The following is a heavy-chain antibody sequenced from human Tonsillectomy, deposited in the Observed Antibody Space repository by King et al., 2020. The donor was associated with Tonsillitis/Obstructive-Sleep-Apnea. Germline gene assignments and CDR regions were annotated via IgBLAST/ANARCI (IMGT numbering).Heavy chain of an antibody. Sequence: LQLQESGPGLVKPSENLSLTCTVSGGSISSSSYYWGWIRQPPGKGLEWIGSIYYSGSTYYNPSLKSRVTISVDTSKNQFSLKLSSVTAADTAVYYCARRAEHSFDYWGQGTLVTVSS. J-gene: IGHJ4*02. CDR1: GGSISSSSYY. CDR3: ARRAEHSFDY. V-gene: IGHV4-39*01. D-gene: IGHD1-14*01. CDR2: IYYSGST.